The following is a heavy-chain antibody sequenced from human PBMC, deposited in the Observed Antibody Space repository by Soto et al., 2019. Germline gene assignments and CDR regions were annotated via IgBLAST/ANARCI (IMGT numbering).Heavy chain of an antibody. CDR1: GYSFSNYW. CDR2: IYPADSDT. Sequence: PGESLKLSCKGFGYSFSNYWIAWVRQMPGKGLEWMGIIYPADSDTRYSPSFQGQVTISADKYISTAYLQWNSLKASDTAMYYCARQFHDNSGGGYYYYGLDVWGLGTTVTVSS. V-gene: IGHV5-51*01. J-gene: IGHJ6*02. CDR3: ARQFHDNSGGGYYYYGLDV. D-gene: IGHD2-15*01.